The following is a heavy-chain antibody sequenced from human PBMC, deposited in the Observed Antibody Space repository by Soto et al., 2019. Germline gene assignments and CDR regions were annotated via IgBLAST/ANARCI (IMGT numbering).Heavy chain of an antibody. CDR3: SKDPDEYVWGSYRYSLPDY. CDR2: ISYHGNDK. CDR1: GFTFDSYG. V-gene: IGHV3-30*18. Sequence: PGGSLRLSCAASGFTFDSYGMHWVRQAPGKGLEWVAVISYHGNDKYYGEYVKGRFTVSRDNSKNTLYLQMNSLKTEDTAVYYCSKDPDEYVWGSYRYSLPDYWGLGTLVTVSS. D-gene: IGHD3-16*02. J-gene: IGHJ4*02.